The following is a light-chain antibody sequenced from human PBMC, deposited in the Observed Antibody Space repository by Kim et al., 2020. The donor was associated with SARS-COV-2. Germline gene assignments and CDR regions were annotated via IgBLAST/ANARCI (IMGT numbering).Light chain of an antibody. J-gene: IGLJ2*01. CDR1: TSTFGDNY. V-gene: IGLV1-51*01. CDR3: ATWSSSLNSFHWI. Sequence: QSVLTQPPSVSAAPGQTVTISCSGITSTFGDNYVSWYQHLPGTPPKLLIYDNNKRPSGIPDAFSASKSGTSATLGITGLQTGDEADYYCATWSSSLNSFHWIFGGGTQLTVL. CDR2: DNN.